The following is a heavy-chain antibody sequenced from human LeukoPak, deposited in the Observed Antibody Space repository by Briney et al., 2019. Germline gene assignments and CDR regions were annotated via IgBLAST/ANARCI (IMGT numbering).Heavy chain of an antibody. CDR2: FDPEDGET. D-gene: IGHD2-2*01. J-gene: IGHJ5*02. CDR3: ATGPLVVPAAMVPRYNWFDP. Sequence: ASVTVSCKVSGYTLTELSMHWVRQAPGKGLEWMGGFDPEDGETIYAQKFQGRVTMTEDTSTDTAYMELSSLRSEDTAVYYCATGPLVVPAAMVPRYNWFDPWGQGTLVTVSS. CDR1: GYTLTELS. V-gene: IGHV1-24*01.